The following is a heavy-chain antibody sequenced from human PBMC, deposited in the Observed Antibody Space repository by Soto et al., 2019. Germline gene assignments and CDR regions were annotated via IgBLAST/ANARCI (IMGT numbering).Heavy chain of an antibody. Sequence: GESLKISCKGSGYSFTSYWIGWVRQMPGKGLEWMGIIYPGDSDTRYSPSFQGQVTISADKSISTAYLQWSSLKASDTAMYYCARLNLGYCISTSCLGDAFDIWGQGTMVTVS. V-gene: IGHV5-51*01. D-gene: IGHD2-2*01. CDR1: GYSFTSYW. CDR2: IYPGDSDT. CDR3: ARLNLGYCISTSCLGDAFDI. J-gene: IGHJ3*02.